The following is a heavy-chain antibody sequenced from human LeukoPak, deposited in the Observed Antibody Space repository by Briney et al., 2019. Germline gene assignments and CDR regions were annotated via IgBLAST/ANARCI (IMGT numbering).Heavy chain of an antibody. CDR3: ARGADSSGYYWGSPYYFDY. D-gene: IGHD3-22*01. CDR1: GGSLSSGGYY. CDR2: IYYSGST. V-gene: IGHV4-31*03. Sequence: SETLSLTCTVSGGSLSSGGYYWSWLRQHPGRGLEWIGYIYYSGSTYYNPSLKSRVTISVDTSKNQFSLKLSSVTAADTAVYYCARGADSSGYYWGSPYYFDYWGQGTLVTVSS. J-gene: IGHJ4*02.